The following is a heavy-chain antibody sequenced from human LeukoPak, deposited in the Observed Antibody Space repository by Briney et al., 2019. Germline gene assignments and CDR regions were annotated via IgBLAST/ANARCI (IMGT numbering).Heavy chain of an antibody. Sequence: TGGSLRLFCAASGFSFSKAWMSWVRQAPGKGLEWVDRIKSKTDGETIQYAAPVEGRFTISRDDSKNTLDLQMNSLKTEDTAVYYCTTDSRTAAPPHFDYWGQGSLVTVSS. J-gene: IGHJ4*02. CDR3: TTDSRTAAPPHFDY. D-gene: IGHD6-13*01. CDR1: GFSFSKAW. V-gene: IGHV3-15*01. CDR2: IKSKTDGETI.